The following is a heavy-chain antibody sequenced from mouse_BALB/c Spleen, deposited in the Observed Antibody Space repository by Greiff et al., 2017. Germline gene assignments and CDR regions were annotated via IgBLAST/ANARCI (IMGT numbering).Heavy chain of an antibody. Sequence: EVQLMESGGGLVQPGGSRKLSCAASGFTFSSFGMHWVRQAPEKGLEWVAYISSGSSTIYYADTVKGRFTISRDNPKNTLFLQMTSLRSEDTAMYYCARGGNSLYAMDYWGQGTSVTVSS. V-gene: IGHV5-17*02. CDR2: ISSGSSTI. CDR3: ARGGNSLYAMDY. CDR1: GFTFSSFG. D-gene: IGHD2-1*01. J-gene: IGHJ4*01.